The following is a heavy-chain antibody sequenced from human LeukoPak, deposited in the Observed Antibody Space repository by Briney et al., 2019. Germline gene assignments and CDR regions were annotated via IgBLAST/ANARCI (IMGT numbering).Heavy chain of an antibody. CDR2: INWNGGST. CDR3: ARCHTSGWEYFDY. CDR1: GFTFDDYG. V-gene: IGHV3-20*04. J-gene: IGHJ4*02. Sequence: PGGSLRLSCAASGFTFDDYGMSWVRQPPGKGLEWASGINWNGGSTGYADSVKGRFTISRDNAKNSLFLQMNSLRVEDTALYYCARCHTSGWEYFDYWGQGTLVTVSS. D-gene: IGHD6-19*01.